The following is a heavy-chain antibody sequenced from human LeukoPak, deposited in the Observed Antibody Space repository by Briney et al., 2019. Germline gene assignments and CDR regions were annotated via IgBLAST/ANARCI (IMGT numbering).Heavy chain of an antibody. Sequence: SVKVSCKASGGTFSSYAISWVRQAPGQGLEWMGGILPIFGTAIYAQHFQGRLTITADESTNSAYMELNRLRSDDTAVYYCARAEDQGRYFDWLPGFDPWGQGTLVTVSS. CDR2: ILPIFGTA. J-gene: IGHJ5*02. CDR3: ARAEDQGRYFDWLPGFDP. V-gene: IGHV1-69*13. D-gene: IGHD3-9*01. CDR1: GGTFSSYA.